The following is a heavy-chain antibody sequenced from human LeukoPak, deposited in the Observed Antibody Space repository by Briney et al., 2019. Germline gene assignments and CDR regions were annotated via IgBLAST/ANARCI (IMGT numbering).Heavy chain of an antibody. D-gene: IGHD3-9*01. CDR2: IYYSGST. CDR3: ARGPDFDCSVPGSSWFDP. V-gene: IGHV4-38-2*01. Sequence: SVTLSLTCAVSGYSISSGYYWGWIRQPPGKGLEWIGYIYYSGSTNYNPSLKSRVTISVDTSKNQCSLKLSSVTAADTAVYYCARGPDFDCSVPGSSWFDPWGQGTLVTVSS. CDR1: GYSISSGYY. J-gene: IGHJ5*02.